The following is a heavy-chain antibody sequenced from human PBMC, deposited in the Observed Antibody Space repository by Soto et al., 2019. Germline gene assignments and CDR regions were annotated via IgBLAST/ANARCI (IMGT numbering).Heavy chain of an antibody. CDR3: ARFRAGYDSSGYYNYFDY. D-gene: IGHD3-22*01. V-gene: IGHV1-69*01. CDR2: IIPIFGTA. J-gene: IGHJ4*02. Sequence: SVKVSCKASGGSFISYAISWVRQAPGQGLEWMGGIIPIFGTANYAQKFQGRVTITADESTSTAYMELSSLRSEDTAVYYCARFRAGYDSSGYYNYFDYWGQGTLVTVSS. CDR1: GGSFISYA.